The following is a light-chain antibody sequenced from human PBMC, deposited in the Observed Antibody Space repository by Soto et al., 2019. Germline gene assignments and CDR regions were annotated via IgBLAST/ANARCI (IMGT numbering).Light chain of an antibody. CDR3: QQYNTFSPE. V-gene: IGKV1-5*03. CDR2: KAS. J-gene: IGKJ1*01. Sequence: DIQLTQSPSTLSASVGDRVTITCRASQSMSAWLAWYQQKPGKAPKLLIYKASSLESGVPSRFSGSGSGTEFTLTISSLQPDDFATYYCQQYNTFSPEFGQGTKVEIK. CDR1: QSMSAW.